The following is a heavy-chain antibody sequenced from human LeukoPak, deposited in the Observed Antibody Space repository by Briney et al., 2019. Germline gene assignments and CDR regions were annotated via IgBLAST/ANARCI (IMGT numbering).Heavy chain of an antibody. CDR2: IYYSGST. V-gene: IGHV4-59*01. Sequence: SETLSLTCTVSGGSISSYYWSWIRQPPAKGLEWIGYIYYSGSTNYNPSLRSRVTISVDTSKNQFSLKLSSVTAADTAVYYCARGEVYRSYYYYGMDVWGQGTTVTVSS. D-gene: IGHD1-14*01. J-gene: IGHJ6*02. CDR1: GGSISSYY. CDR3: ARGEVYRSYYYYGMDV.